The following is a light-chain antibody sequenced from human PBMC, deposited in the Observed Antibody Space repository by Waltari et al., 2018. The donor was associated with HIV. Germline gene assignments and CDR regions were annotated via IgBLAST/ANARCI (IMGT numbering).Light chain of an antibody. CDR2: YAS. Sequence: EIVLTQSPDVQSVTHKEKVTITCRASQSIGSNLHWYQQKLDQSPKLLIKYASRSFSGVPSRFSGSGSGTDFTLTISRLEAEDAATYYCHQSSSLPHTFGQGTKLEIK. CDR1: QSIGSN. CDR3: HQSSSLPHT. J-gene: IGKJ2*01. V-gene: IGKV6-21*01.